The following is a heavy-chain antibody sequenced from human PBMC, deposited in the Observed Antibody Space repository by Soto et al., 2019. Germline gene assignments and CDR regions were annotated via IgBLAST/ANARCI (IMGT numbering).Heavy chain of an antibody. J-gene: IGHJ4*02. CDR2: ISGSGGST. CDR3: ARAKSGSYWDYFDY. Sequence: GGSLRLSCAASGFTFSSYAMSWVRQAPGKGLEWVSAISGSGGSTYYADSVKGRFTISRDNSKNTLYLQMNSLRAEDTAVYYWARAKSGSYWDYFDYWGQGTLVTVPS. D-gene: IGHD1-26*01. CDR1: GFTFSSYA. V-gene: IGHV3-23*01.